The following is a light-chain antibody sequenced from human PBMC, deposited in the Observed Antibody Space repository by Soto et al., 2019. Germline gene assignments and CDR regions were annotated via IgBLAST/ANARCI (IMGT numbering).Light chain of an antibody. J-gene: IGKJ5*01. CDR2: GAS. V-gene: IGKV3-15*01. CDR3: QQYKKWLYT. CDR1: QSVSSN. Sequence: EFVLTQSPGTLSLSPGERATLSCRASQSVSSNYLYWYQQKHGQXPRLLFYGASTRATGVPARFSGSGSGTELTITISSLQSEDCEVYDCQQYKKWLYTFGQGTRLEIK.